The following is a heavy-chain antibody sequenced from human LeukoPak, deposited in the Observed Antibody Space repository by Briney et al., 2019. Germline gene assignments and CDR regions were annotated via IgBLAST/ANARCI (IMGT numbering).Heavy chain of an antibody. CDR2: IKEDGSEK. D-gene: IGHD6-6*01. CDR3: AREGSSSSGFDY. V-gene: IGHV3-7*01. Sequence: GGSLRLSCAASGVTFSSYWMSWVRQAPGKGLEWVANIKEDGSEKYYVDSVKGRFTISRDNAKNSLYLQMNSLRAEDTAVYYCAREGSSSSGFDYWGQGTLVTVSS. J-gene: IGHJ4*02. CDR1: GVTFSSYW.